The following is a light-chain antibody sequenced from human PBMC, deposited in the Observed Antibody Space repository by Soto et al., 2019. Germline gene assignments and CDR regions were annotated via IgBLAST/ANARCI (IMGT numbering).Light chain of an antibody. Sequence: DIQMTQSPSTLSASLGDRVTITCRASQSISTWLAWYQQKPGRAPKLLIYKASSLQSDVPSGFSGSGSGTEFTLTISSLQPDDYATYYRQQYNAYPWTFGQGTKVDIK. CDR1: QSISTW. CDR3: QQYNAYPWT. J-gene: IGKJ1*01. CDR2: KAS. V-gene: IGKV1-5*03.